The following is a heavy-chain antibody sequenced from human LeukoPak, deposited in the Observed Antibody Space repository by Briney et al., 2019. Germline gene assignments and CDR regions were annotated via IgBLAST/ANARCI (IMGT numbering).Heavy chain of an antibody. CDR1: GLTVSSNC. V-gene: IGHV3-53*01. Sequence: AGGSLRLSCAASGLTVSSNCMSWVRQAPGKGLEWVSFIYSGGNTYYADSVKGRFTISRDNSKNTVHLQMNSLRAEDTAMYYCARSSTTVTTRFFDLWGRGTLVTVSS. J-gene: IGHJ2*01. CDR2: IYSGGNT. CDR3: ARSSTTVTTRFFDL. D-gene: IGHD4-17*01.